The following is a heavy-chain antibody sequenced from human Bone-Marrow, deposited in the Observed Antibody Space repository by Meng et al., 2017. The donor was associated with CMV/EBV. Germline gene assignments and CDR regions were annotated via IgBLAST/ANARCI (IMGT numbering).Heavy chain of an antibody. J-gene: IGHJ4*02. CDR1: GFTFSSYG. CDR2: ISWNSGSI. Sequence: SLKISCAASGFTFSSYGMHWVRQAPGKGLEWVSGISWNSGSIGYADSVKGRFTISRDNAKNSLYLQMNSLRAEDTAVYYCARETDGSPDYCGQGTLVTVSS. V-gene: IGHV3-9*01. D-gene: IGHD5-24*01. CDR3: ARETDGSPDY.